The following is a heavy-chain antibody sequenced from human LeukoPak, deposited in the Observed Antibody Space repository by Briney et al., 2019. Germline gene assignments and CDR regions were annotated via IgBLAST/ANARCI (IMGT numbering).Heavy chain of an antibody. J-gene: IGHJ4*02. V-gene: IGHV4-59*01. Sequence: PSETLSLTCTVSGGSISSYYWSWIRQPAGKGLEWIGYIFHSGSTNYNPSLKSRVTISVDTSKNQFSLRMSSMTAADTAVYYCARATSPFYTDFDYWGQGTLLTVSS. D-gene: IGHD1-1*01. CDR3: ARATSPFYTDFDY. CDR1: GGSISSYY. CDR2: IFHSGST.